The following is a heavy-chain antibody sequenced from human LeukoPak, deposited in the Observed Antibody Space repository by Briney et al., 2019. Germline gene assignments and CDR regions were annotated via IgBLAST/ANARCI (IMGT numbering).Heavy chain of an antibody. CDR3: ARRGVVPAAMGGGNWFDP. V-gene: IGHV4-34*01. Sequence: PSETLSLTCAVYGGSFSGYYWSWIRQPPGKGLEWIGEINHSGSTNYNPSLKSRVTISVDTSKNQFSLKLSSVTAADTAVYYCARRGVVPAAMGGGNWFDPWGQGTLVTVSS. D-gene: IGHD2-2*01. CDR2: INHSGST. J-gene: IGHJ5*02. CDR1: GGSFSGYY.